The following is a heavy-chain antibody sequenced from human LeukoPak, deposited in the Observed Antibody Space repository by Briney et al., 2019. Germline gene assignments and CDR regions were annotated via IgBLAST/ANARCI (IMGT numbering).Heavy chain of an antibody. J-gene: IGHJ5*02. CDR3: ARVSSGWYFGESNWFDP. CDR1: GYTFTSYH. D-gene: IGHD6-19*01. Sequence: ASVKVSCKASGYTFTSYHMHWVRQAPGQGLEWMGIINPSGGSTNYAQRFRGRVTMTRDMSTGTVYMELSRLRSDDTAVYYCARVSSGWYFGESNWFDPWGQGTLVTVSS. V-gene: IGHV1-46*01. CDR2: INPSGGST.